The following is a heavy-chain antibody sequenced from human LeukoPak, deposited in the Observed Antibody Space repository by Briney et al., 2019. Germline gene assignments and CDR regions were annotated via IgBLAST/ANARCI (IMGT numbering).Heavy chain of an antibody. Sequence: GGSLRLSCAASGFTFSSYWMSWVRQAPGKGLEWVANIKQDGSEKYYVDSVKGRFTISRDNAKNSLYLQMNSLRAEDTAVYYCARDITSYDYVWGSYRPPQFFDYWGQGTLVTVSS. CDR3: ARDITSYDYVWGSYRPPQFFDY. D-gene: IGHD3-16*02. CDR1: GFTFSSYW. J-gene: IGHJ4*02. V-gene: IGHV3-7*01. CDR2: IKQDGSEK.